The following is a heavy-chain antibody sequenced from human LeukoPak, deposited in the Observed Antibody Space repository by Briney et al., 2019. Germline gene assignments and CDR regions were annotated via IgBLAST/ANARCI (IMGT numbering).Heavy chain of an antibody. V-gene: IGHV4-38-2*02. Sequence: SETLSLTCTVSGYSISSGYYWGWIRQPPGKGLEWIGSIYHSGSTYCNPSLKSRVTISVDTPKNQFSLKLSSVTAADTAVYYCARVYVEYQLRVFDYWGQGTLVTVSS. CDR2: IYHSGST. D-gene: IGHD2-2*01. J-gene: IGHJ4*02. CDR3: ARVYVEYQLRVFDY. CDR1: GYSISSGYY.